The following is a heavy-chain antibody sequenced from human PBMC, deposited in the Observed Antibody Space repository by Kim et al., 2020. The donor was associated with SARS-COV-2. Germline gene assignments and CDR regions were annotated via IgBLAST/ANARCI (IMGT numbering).Heavy chain of an antibody. CDR3: ARRFLNRLRAFDY. CDR1: GGSFSGYY. D-gene: IGHD2-21*01. Sequence: SETLSLTCAVYGGSFSGYYWSWIRQPPGKGLEWIGEINHSGSTNYNPSLKSRVTISVDTSKNQFSLKLSSVTAADTAVYYCARRFLNRLRAFDYWGQGTL. V-gene: IGHV4-34*01. J-gene: IGHJ4*02. CDR2: INHSGST.